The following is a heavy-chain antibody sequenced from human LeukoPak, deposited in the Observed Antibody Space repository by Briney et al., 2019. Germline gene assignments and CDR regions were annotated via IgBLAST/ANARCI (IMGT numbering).Heavy chain of an antibody. CDR1: EFTFSGYW. V-gene: IGHV3-7*05. CDR2: IKQDGSET. CDR3: AKDARRSSGWWFFDH. D-gene: IGHD6-19*01. Sequence: GGSLRLSCAASEFTFSGYWMSWFRQAPGKGLEWVATIKQDGSETDYVDSVKGRFTLSRDNSKNTLYLQMNSLRAEDTAVYYCAKDARRSSGWWFFDHWGQGTLVTVSS. J-gene: IGHJ4*02.